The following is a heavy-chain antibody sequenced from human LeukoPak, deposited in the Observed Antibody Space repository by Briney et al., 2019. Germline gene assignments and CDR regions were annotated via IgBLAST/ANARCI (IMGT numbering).Heavy chain of an antibody. V-gene: IGHV1-2*02. J-gene: IGHJ4*02. CDR2: INPNSGGT. CDR3: ARDTYDFWSGYYL. CDR1: GYTFTGYY. Sequence: ASVKVSCKASGYTFTGYYMHWVRQAPGQGLEWMGWINPNSGGTNYAQKFQGRATMTRDTSISTAYMELSRLRSDDTAVYYCARDTYDFWSGYYLWGQGTLVTVSS. D-gene: IGHD3-3*01.